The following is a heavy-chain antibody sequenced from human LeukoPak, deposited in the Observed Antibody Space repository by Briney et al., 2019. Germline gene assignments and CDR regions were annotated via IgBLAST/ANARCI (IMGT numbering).Heavy chain of an antibody. V-gene: IGHV1-69*13. CDR2: IIPIFGTA. D-gene: IGHD2-2*01. CDR1: GGTFSSYA. CDR3: ARDRGVVAPAAMGRFDP. Sequence: AVKVSCKASGGTFSSYAISWVRPAPGQGLEWMGGIIPIFGTANYAQKFQGRVTTTADESTSTAYMELSSLRSEDTAVYYCARDRGVVAPAAMGRFDPWGQGTLVTVSS. J-gene: IGHJ5*02.